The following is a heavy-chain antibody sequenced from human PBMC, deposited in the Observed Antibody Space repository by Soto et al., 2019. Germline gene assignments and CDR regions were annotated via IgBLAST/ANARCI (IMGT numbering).Heavy chain of an antibody. D-gene: IGHD6-19*01. V-gene: IGHV4-59*01. CDR2: IYYSGST. J-gene: IGHJ4*02. Sequence: SETLSLTCTVSGGSISSYYWSWIRQPPGKGLEWIGYIYYSGSTNYNPSLKSRVTISVDTSKNQFSLKLSSVTAADTAVYYCARGVSSGWSYYFDYWGQGTLVTVSS. CDR1: GGSISSYY. CDR3: ARGVSSGWSYYFDY.